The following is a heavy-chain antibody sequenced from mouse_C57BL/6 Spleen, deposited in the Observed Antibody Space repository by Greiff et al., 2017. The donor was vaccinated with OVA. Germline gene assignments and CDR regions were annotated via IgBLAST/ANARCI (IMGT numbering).Heavy chain of an antibody. CDR3: AECRGYSNYWYFDV. D-gene: IGHD2-5*01. J-gene: IGHJ1*03. CDR1: GYTFTSYW. CDR2: IYPGSGST. V-gene: IGHV1-55*01. Sequence: QVQLQQSGAELVKPGASVKMSCKASGYTFTSYWITWVKQRPGQGLEWIGDIYPGSGSTNYNEKFKSKATLTVDTSSSTAYMQLSSLTSEDSAVYYCAECRGYSNYWYFDVWGTGTTVTVSS.